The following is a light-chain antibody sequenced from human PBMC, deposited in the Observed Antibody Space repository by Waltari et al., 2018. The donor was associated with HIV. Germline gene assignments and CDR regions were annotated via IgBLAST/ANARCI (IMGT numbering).Light chain of an antibody. CDR1: TLRNYY. Sequence: SSELTQDPAVSVALGQTVRLTCQGDTLRNYYATWYQQKPGQAPLLVMYGKNKRPSGSPERFSGSTSRNTASLTITGTQAEDEADYYCSSRDNSGNHVVFGGGTKLTVL. J-gene: IGLJ2*01. CDR3: SSRDNSGNHVV. V-gene: IGLV3-19*01. CDR2: GKN.